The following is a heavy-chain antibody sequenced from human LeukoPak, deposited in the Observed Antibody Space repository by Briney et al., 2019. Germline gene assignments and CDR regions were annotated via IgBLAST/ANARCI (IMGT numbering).Heavy chain of an antibody. CDR1: GYTFTSYD. CDR3: ATSYGGIHAEYFQH. D-gene: IGHD4-23*01. Sequence: GASVKVSCKASGYTFTSYDINWVRQATGQGFEWMGWMNPNSGNTGYAQKFQGRVTMTRNTSISTAYMELSSLRSEDTAVYYCATSYGGIHAEYFQHWGQGTLVTVSS. J-gene: IGHJ1*01. CDR2: MNPNSGNT. V-gene: IGHV1-8*01.